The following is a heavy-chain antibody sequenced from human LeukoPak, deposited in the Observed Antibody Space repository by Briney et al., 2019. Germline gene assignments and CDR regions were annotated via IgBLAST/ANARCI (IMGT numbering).Heavy chain of an antibody. V-gene: IGHV4-34*01. CDR2: INHSGST. CDR1: GGSFSGYY. CDR3: ARIKKGATTIFAYYYYYMDV. Sequence: TSETLSLTCAVYGGSFSGYYWSWIRQPPGKGLEWIGEINHSGSTNYNPSLKSRVTISVDTSKNQFSLKLSSVTAADTAVYYCARIKKGATTIFAYYYYYMDVWGKGTTVTVSS. D-gene: IGHD3-9*01. J-gene: IGHJ6*03.